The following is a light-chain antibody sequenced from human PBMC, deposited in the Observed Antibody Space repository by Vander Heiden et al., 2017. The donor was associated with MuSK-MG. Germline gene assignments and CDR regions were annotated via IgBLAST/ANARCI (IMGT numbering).Light chain of an antibody. Sequence: EIVMTQSPATLSVSPGDRVTLACRASQSVGGNLAWYQQTPGQAPRLLIYAASMRATGIAARFSGSGSGTEFTLTISSLQSEDFALYFCQQYNHWPPITVWQGTRLEI. V-gene: IGKV3-15*01. J-gene: IGKJ5*01. CDR2: AAS. CDR3: QQYNHWPPIT. CDR1: QSVGGN.